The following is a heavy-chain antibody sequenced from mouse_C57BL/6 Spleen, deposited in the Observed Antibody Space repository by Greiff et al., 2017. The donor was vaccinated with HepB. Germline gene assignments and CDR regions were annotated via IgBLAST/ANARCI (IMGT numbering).Heavy chain of an antibody. J-gene: IGHJ4*01. Sequence: ESGPGLVKPSQSLSLTCSVTGYSITSGYYWNWIRQFPGNKLEWMGYISYDGSNNYNPSLKNRISITRDTSKNQFFLKLNSVTTEDTATYYCARDLLSDYDYDDYAMDYWGQGTSVTVSS. CDR3: ARDLLSDYDYDDYAMDY. D-gene: IGHD2-4*01. CDR1: GYSITSGYY. CDR2: ISYDGSN. V-gene: IGHV3-6*01.